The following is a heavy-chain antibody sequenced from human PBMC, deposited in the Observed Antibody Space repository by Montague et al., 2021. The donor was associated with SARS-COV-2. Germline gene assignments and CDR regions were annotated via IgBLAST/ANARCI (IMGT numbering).Heavy chain of an antibody. V-gene: IGHV4-34*01. D-gene: IGHD3-10*01. J-gene: IGHJ6*02. CDR3: ASGIYPSGSYYNRYYYGLNI. CDR1: GGSLSGYY. CDR2: INQSSNT. Sequence: SETLSLTCAVYGGSLSGYYWSWIRQPPEKGLEWIGEINQSSNTKYNPSLKSPVTISIDTSKNQFSLKMTSVTAADTATYYCASGIYPSGSYYNRYYYGLNIWGPGTTVIVSS.